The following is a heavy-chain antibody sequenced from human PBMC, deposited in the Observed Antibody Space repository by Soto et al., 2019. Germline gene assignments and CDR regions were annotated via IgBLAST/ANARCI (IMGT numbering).Heavy chain of an antibody. Sequence: QVQLVQSGAEVKKPGASVKVSCKASGDTFTDYYIHWVRQAPGQGLEWMGTVNPSGGHTTYAQHFLGRMTMARDTSTSTLYMELTSLTSEDTAVYYCARGGHVVVVTAALDYWGQGTLVTVSS. V-gene: IGHV1-46*01. D-gene: IGHD2-21*02. CDR3: ARGGHVVVVTAALDY. CDR1: GDTFTDYY. J-gene: IGHJ4*02. CDR2: VNPSGGHT.